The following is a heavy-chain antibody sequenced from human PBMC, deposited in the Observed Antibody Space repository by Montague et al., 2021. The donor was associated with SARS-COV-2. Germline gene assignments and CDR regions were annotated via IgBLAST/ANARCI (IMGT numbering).Heavy chain of an antibody. CDR2: XYWNDDE. V-gene: IGHV2-5*04. CDR1: GFSPRTGGVG. Sequence: PALVKPTQTPTLTCSFSGFSPRTGGVGVGWFRQPPEKALEWLALXYWNDDERYTPSLRTRLTITKDMSNNQLALIMTNMDPVDTGTYYCAYFSTTVSTGYFDPWGPGHRVTVSS. CDR3: AYFSTTVSTGYFDP. D-gene: IGHD4-17*01. J-gene: IGHJ5*02.